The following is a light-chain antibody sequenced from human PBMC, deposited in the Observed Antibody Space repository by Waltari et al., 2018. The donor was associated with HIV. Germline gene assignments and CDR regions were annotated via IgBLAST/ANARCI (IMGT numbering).Light chain of an antibody. Sequence: QSALTQPASVSGSPGQSITISCTGTTSDVGGYNYVSWYQQHPGKAPKLMIYDVSNLPSGVSPRFSGSKSDNTASLTISGLQAEDEADYYCCSYAGSVTFVVFGGGTKVTVV. J-gene: IGLJ2*01. CDR1: TSDVGGYNY. V-gene: IGLV2-14*03. CDR3: CSYAGSVTFVV. CDR2: DVS.